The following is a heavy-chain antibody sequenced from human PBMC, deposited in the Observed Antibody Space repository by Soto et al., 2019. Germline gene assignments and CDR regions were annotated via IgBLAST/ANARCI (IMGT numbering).Heavy chain of an antibody. V-gene: IGHV3-21*01. D-gene: IGHD4-17*01. CDR2: ISSSSNYI. J-gene: IGHJ5*02. CDR1: GFTFSSYS. Sequence: EVQLVESGGSLVKPGGSLRLSCAASGFTFSSYSMNWVRQAPGKGLEWVSSISSSSNYIYYADSVKGRFTISRDNAKNSLYLQMNSLRAEDTAVYYCAGLMTTVVSNWFDPWGQGTLVTVSS. CDR3: AGLMTTVVSNWFDP.